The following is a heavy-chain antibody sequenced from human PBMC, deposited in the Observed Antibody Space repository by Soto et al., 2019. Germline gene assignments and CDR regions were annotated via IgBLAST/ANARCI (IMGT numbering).Heavy chain of an antibody. D-gene: IGHD2-15*01. CDR1: GGTFSSYA. Sequence: SVKVSCKASGGTFSSYAISWVRQAPGQGLEWMGGIIPIFGTANYAQKFQGRVTITADESTSTAYMELSSLRSEDTVVYYCARDIRDCSGGSCYLNWFDPWGQGTLVTVSS. CDR3: ARDIRDCSGGSCYLNWFDP. J-gene: IGHJ5*02. V-gene: IGHV1-69*13. CDR2: IIPIFGTA.